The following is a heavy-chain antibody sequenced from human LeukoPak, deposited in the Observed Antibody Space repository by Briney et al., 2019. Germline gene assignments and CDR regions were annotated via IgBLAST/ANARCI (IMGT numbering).Heavy chain of an antibody. CDR3: ARTGGSYPYYFEY. CDR2: IKQDGSER. Sequence: GGSLRLSCAASGFTFSSYWMSWVRQAPGKGLEWVANIKQDGSERNYVDSVKGRFTLSRDNAKNSLYLQMNSLRAEDTAVYYCARTGGSYPYYFEYWGQGTLVTVSS. J-gene: IGHJ4*02. D-gene: IGHD1-26*01. CDR1: GFTFSSYW. V-gene: IGHV3-7*01.